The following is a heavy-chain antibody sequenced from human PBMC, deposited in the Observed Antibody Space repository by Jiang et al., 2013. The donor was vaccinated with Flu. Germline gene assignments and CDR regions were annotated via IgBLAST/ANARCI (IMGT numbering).Heavy chain of an antibody. Sequence: LEWVSYISSSGSTIYYADSVKGRFTISRDNAKNSLYLQMNSLRAEDTAVYYCARALYYYDSSGYSHYYGMDVWGQGTTVTVSS. CDR3: ARALYYYDSSGYSHYYGMDV. J-gene: IGHJ6*02. CDR2: ISSSGSTI. D-gene: IGHD3-22*01. V-gene: IGHV3-48*03.